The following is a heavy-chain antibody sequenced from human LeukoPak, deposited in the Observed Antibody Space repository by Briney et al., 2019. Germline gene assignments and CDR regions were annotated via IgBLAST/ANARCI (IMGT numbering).Heavy chain of an antibody. D-gene: IGHD2-15*01. CDR2: IYSGGST. V-gene: IGHV3-53*01. CDR3: AKGHGGSLNWFDP. Sequence: GGSLRLSCAASGFTVSSNYMSWVRQAPGKGLEWVSVIYSGGSTYYADSVKGRFTISRDNSKNTLYLQMNSLRAEDTAAYYCAKGHGGSLNWFDPWGQGTLATVSS. J-gene: IGHJ5*02. CDR1: GFTVSSNY.